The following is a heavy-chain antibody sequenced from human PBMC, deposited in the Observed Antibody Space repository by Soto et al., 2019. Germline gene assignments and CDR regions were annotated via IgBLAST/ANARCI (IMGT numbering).Heavy chain of an antibody. CDR2: IYYSGST. V-gene: IGHV4-59*08. CDR3: ARGYGDDVLDY. D-gene: IGHD4-17*01. Sequence: SETLSLTCTVSGGSISSYYWSWIRQPPGKGLEWIGYIYYSGSTNYNPSLKSRVTISVDTSKNQFSLKLSSVTAADTAVYYCARGYGDDVLDYWSQGTLVTVSS. CDR1: GGSISSYY. J-gene: IGHJ4*02.